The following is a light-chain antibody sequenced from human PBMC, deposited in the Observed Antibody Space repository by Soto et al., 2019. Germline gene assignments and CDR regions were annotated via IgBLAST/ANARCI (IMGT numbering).Light chain of an antibody. J-gene: IGKJ2*01. CDR1: QSVLYSSHNRDS. CDR3: QQYYSTMYT. V-gene: IGKV4-1*01. CDR2: WAS. Sequence: DIVMTQSPDSLAVSLGERATINCKSSQSVLYSSHNRDSLAWYQQKPGLPPKLLIYWASIRASGVPDRFSGGGPEKDFTLTISSMQAEDVAVYYCQQYYSTMYTFGQGTKLEI.